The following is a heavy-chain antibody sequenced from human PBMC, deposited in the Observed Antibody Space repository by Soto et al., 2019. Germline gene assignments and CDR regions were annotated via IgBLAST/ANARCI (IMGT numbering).Heavy chain of an antibody. CDR3: AGGEDSVVVVAATLDY. CDR1: GGTFSSYT. CDR2: IIPILGIA. V-gene: IGHV1-69*02. Sequence: QVQLVQSGAEVKKPGSSVKVSCKASGGTFSSYTISWVRQAPGQGLAWLGTIIPILGIANYAQKFPGRVTITSDKSTGAAYMELSSLRSEDTAVYYCAGGEDSVVVVAATLDYSGHGTLVTLSS. J-gene: IGHJ4*01. D-gene: IGHD2-15*01.